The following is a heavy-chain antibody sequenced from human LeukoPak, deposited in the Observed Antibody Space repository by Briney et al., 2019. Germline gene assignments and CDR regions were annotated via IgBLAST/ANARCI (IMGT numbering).Heavy chain of an antibody. D-gene: IGHD5-24*01. CDR3: ARGRRGGGYNSYY. Sequence: ASVKVSCKASGYTFTSYGISWVRQAPGQGLEWMGWMNPNNGNTGYAQKFQGRVTMTRNTSISTAYMELSSLRSEDTAVYYCARGRRGGGYNSYYWGQGTLVTVSS. V-gene: IGHV1-8*02. J-gene: IGHJ4*02. CDR1: GYTFTSYG. CDR2: MNPNNGNT.